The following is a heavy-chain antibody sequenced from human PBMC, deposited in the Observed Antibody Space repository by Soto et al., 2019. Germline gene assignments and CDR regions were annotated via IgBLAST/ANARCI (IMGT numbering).Heavy chain of an antibody. V-gene: IGHV4-39*01. Sequence: LSLTCTVSGGSISSSSYYWGWIRHPPGKGLEWIGSIYYSGSTYYNPSLKSRVTISVDTSKNQFSLKLSSVTAADTAVYYCARGLREIAAAGTHWFDPWGQGTLVTVSS. J-gene: IGHJ5*02. D-gene: IGHD6-13*01. CDR3: ARGLREIAAAGTHWFDP. CDR2: IYYSGST. CDR1: GGSISSSSYY.